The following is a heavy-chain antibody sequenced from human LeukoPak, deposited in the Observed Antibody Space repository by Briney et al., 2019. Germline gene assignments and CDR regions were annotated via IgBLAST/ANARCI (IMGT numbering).Heavy chain of an antibody. CDR2: ISYDGSNK. J-gene: IGHJ4*02. CDR1: GFTFSRYA. D-gene: IGHD6-19*01. Sequence: GGSLRLSCAASGFTFSRYAMHWVRQAPGKGLEWVAVISYDGSNKYYADSVKGRFTISRDNSKNTLYLQMNSLRAEDTAVYYCARVRQWLGNLDYWGQGTLVTVSS. V-gene: IGHV3-30-3*01. CDR3: ARVRQWLGNLDY.